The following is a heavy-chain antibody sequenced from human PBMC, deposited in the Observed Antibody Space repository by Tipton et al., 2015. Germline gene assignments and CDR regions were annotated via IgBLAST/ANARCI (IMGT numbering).Heavy chain of an antibody. D-gene: IGHD3-22*01. CDR3: ARNSRYFDSSGSKYYFDY. J-gene: IGHJ4*02. CDR1: GVSISSGGYY. V-gene: IGHV4-31*03. Sequence: TLSLTCTVSGVSISSGGYYWSWIRQHPGKGLEWIGYIHYSGSSYYNPSLKSRVTILLDTSKNQFSLRLSSVTAADTAVYYCARNSRYFDSSGSKYYFDYWGQGTLVTVSS. CDR2: IHYSGSS.